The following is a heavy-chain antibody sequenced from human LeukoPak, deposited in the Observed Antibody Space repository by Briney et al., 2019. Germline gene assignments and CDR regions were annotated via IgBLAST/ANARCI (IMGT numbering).Heavy chain of an antibody. V-gene: IGHV4-31*03. D-gene: IGHD3-10*01. CDR3: ALYGSGYLDAFDI. Sequence: SETLSLTCTVSGGSISSGGYYWSWIRQHPGKGLEWIGYIYYSGSTYYNPSLKSRVTRSVDTSKNQFSLKLSSVTAADTAVYYCALYGSGYLDAFDIWGQGTMVTVSS. CDR2: IYYSGST. CDR1: GGSISSGGYY. J-gene: IGHJ3*02.